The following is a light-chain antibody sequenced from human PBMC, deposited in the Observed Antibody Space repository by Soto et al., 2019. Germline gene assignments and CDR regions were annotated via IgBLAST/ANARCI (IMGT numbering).Light chain of an antibody. CDR3: MQSLETPWT. Sequence: DIVMTQSPLSLPVTPGETASISCRSSQSLLHSNGYNYVDWYLQKAGQSPHLLIYLGSNRASGVPDRFSGSGSVTYFTLKISRVEAEDVGVYYCMQSLETPWTLGQGTKVEIK. CDR2: LGS. V-gene: IGKV2-28*01. CDR1: QSLLHSNGYNY. J-gene: IGKJ1*01.